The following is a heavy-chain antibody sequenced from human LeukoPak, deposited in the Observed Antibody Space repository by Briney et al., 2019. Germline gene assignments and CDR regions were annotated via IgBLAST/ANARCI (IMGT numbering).Heavy chain of an antibody. CDR2: ISYDGSNK. Sequence: GGSLRLSCAASGLTFSSYAMHWVRQAPGKGLEWVAVISYDGSNKYYADSVKGRFTISRDNSKNTLYLQMNSLRAEDTAVYYCARDSLYSSSWQTFDYWGQGTLVTVSS. CDR3: ARDSLYSSSWQTFDY. CDR1: GLTFSSYA. D-gene: IGHD6-13*01. V-gene: IGHV3-30-3*01. J-gene: IGHJ4*02.